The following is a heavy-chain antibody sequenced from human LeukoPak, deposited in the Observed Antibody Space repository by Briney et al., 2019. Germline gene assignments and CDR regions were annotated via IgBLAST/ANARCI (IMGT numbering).Heavy chain of an antibody. CDR3: AKSSPPPLRY. CDR1: GFTFSSYA. V-gene: IGHV3-23*01. CDR2: FSGSGGST. Sequence: GGPLRLSCAASGFTFSSYAMSWVRQAPGKWLEWVSAFSGSGGSTYYADSVKGRFTISRDNSKNTLYLQMNSLRAEDTAVYYCAKSSPPPLRYWGQGTLVTVSS. J-gene: IGHJ4*02.